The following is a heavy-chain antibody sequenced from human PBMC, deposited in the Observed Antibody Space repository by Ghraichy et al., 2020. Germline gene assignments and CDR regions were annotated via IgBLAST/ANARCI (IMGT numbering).Heavy chain of an antibody. CDR3: ASQLYRDGPFDY. CDR1: GGTFSSYA. D-gene: IGHD3-3*01. CDR2: IIPIFVTA. J-gene: IGHJ4*02. V-gene: IGHV1-69*13. Sequence: SVKVSCKASGGTFSSYAISWVRQAPGQGLEWMGGIIPIFVTANYAQKFQGRVTITADESTSTAYMELSSLRSEDTAVYYCASQLYRDGPFDYWGQGTLVTVSS.